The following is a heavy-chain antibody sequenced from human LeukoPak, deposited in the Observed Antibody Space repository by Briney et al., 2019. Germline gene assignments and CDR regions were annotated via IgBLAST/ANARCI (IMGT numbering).Heavy chain of an antibody. CDR2: ISWNSGSI. D-gene: IGHD1-1*01. CDR1: GCTFDDYA. Sequence: GGSLRLSCAASGCTFDDYAMHWVRQAPGKGLEGVSGISWNSGSIGYADSVKGRFTISRDNAKNSLYLQMNSLRAEDTALYYCAKASGTTDYYYGMDVWGQGTTVTVSS. CDR3: AKASGTTDYYYGMDV. V-gene: IGHV3-9*01. J-gene: IGHJ6*02.